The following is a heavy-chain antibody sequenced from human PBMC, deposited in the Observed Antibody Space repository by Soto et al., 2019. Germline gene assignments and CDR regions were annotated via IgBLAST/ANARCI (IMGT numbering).Heavy chain of an antibody. CDR3: AKAVYDFWSGYADAFDI. Sequence: SLRLSCAASGFTFDDYAMHWVRQAPGKGLEWVSGISWNSGSIGYADSVKGRFTISRDNAKNSLYLQMNSLRAEDTALYYCAKAVYDFWSGYADAFDIWGQGTMVTVSS. V-gene: IGHV3-9*01. CDR1: GFTFDDYA. CDR2: ISWNSGSI. D-gene: IGHD3-3*01. J-gene: IGHJ3*02.